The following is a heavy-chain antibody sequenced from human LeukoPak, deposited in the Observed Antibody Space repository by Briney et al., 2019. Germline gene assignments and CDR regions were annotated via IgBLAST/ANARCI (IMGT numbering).Heavy chain of an antibody. CDR2: ISHSGSI. Sequence: PSETLSLTCAVYGGSLTGYYWNWIRQPPGKGLEWIGEISHSGSINYNPSLESRVTISVDTSKKQLSLILSSLSAADTAVYFCVRKYCSATSCSYPFDIWGQGTMVTVSS. CDR3: VRKYCSATSCSYPFDI. V-gene: IGHV4-34*01. CDR1: GGSLTGYY. D-gene: IGHD2-2*01. J-gene: IGHJ3*02.